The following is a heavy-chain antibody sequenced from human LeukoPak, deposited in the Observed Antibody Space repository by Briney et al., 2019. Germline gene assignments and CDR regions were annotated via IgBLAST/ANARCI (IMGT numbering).Heavy chain of an antibody. D-gene: IGHD5-24*01. V-gene: IGHV4-34*01. CDR3: ARVLRMATIEL. CDR2: INHSGST. J-gene: IGHJ4*02. CDR1: GGSFSGYY. Sequence: SETLSLTCAVYGGSFSGYYWSWIRQPPGKGLEWIGEINHSGSTNYNPSLKSRVTISVDTSKNQFSLKLSSVTAADTAVYYCARVLRMATIELWGQGTLVTVSS.